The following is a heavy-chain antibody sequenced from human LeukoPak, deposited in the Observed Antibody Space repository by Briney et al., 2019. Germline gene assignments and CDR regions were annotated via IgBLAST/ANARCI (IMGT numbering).Heavy chain of an antibody. V-gene: IGHV1-2*02. CDR3: ARVIGFGELSLGH. J-gene: IGHJ4*02. D-gene: IGHD3-10*01. CDR2: INPNSGGT. CDR1: GYTFTGYY. Sequence: GASVKVSCKASGYTFTGYYMHWVRQAPGQGPEWMGWINPNSGGTNYAQKFQGRVTMTRDTSISTAYMELSRLRSDDTAVYFCARVIGFGELSLGHWGQGTLVTVSS.